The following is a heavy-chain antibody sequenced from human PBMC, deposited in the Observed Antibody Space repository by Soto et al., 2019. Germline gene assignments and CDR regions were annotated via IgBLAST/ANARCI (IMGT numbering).Heavy chain of an antibody. CDR1: GGSVSSGNYY. Sequence: SSETLSLTCTVSGGSVSSGNYYWSWIRQPPGKGLEWIGYRYYSGGTIYNPSLKSRVTISVDTSKNQFSLKLSSVTAADTAVYYCAREPSAYYFDYWGQGTQVTVSS. V-gene: IGHV4-61*01. CDR3: AREPSAYYFDY. J-gene: IGHJ4*02. CDR2: RYYSGGT.